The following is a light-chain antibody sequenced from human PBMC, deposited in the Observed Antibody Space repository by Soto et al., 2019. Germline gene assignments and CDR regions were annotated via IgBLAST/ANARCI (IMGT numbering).Light chain of an antibody. CDR1: SSNIGSTR. J-gene: IGLJ1*01. CDR3: AAWDNSLNGYV. Sequence: QSVLTQPPSASGTPGQRVAISCSGASSNIGSTRANWYRQLPRSAPKLLIYSDNQRPSGVPDRFSGSKSGTSASLAISGLQSEDEADYYCAAWDNSLNGYVFGTGTKVTVL. V-gene: IGLV1-44*01. CDR2: SDN.